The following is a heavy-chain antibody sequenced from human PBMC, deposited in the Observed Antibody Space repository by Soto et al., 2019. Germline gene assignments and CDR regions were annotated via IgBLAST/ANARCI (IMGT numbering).Heavy chain of an antibody. CDR1: GGSISSYY. D-gene: IGHD3-22*01. CDR2: IYYSGST. Sequence: SETLSLTCTVSGGSISSYYWSWIRQPPGKGLEWIGYIYYSGSTNYNPSLKSRVTISVDTSKNQFSLKLSSVTAADTAVYYCARRNSGYYSDYYYGMDVWGQGTTVTVSS. CDR3: ARRNSGYYSDYYYGMDV. J-gene: IGHJ6*02. V-gene: IGHV4-59*08.